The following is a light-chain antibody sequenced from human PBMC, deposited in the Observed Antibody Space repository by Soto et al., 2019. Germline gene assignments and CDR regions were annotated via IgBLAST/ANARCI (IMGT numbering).Light chain of an antibody. CDR3: QQYGSSSIT. Sequence: EIVLTQSPGTLSLSPGERATLSCRASQSLSSSYLAWYQQKPGQAPRLLIYGASSRATGIPDRFSGSGSGTDFALTTSRLEPEDFAVYYCQQYGSSSITFGQGTRLEIK. CDR2: GAS. J-gene: IGKJ5*01. V-gene: IGKV3-20*01. CDR1: QSLSSSY.